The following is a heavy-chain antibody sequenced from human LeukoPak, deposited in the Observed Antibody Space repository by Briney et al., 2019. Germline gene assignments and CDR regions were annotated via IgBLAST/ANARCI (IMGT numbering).Heavy chain of an antibody. J-gene: IGHJ4*02. V-gene: IGHV7-4-1*02. CDR2: INTNTGNP. CDR1: GYTFTSYA. D-gene: IGHD2-2*01. Sequence: ASVKVSCKASGYTFTSYAMNWVRQAPGQGLEWMGWINTNTGNPTYAQGFTGRFVFSLDTSVSTAYLQISSLKVEDTAVYYCARKYCSSTSCYDGPYFDYWGQGTLVTVSS. CDR3: ARKYCSSTSCYDGPYFDY.